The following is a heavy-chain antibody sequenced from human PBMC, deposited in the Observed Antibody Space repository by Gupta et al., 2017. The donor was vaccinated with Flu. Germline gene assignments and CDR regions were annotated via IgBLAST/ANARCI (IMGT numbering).Heavy chain of an antibody. J-gene: IGHJ4*02. CDR1: GGSISSYY. CDR2: IYTSGRT. D-gene: IGHD6-19*01. Sequence: QVQLQESGPGLVKPSETLSLTCTVSGGSISSYYWSWIRQPAGKGLEWIGSIYTSGRTKYNHSLKSRVTMSVDTSKNQCSLKLSSVTAAETAVYYCARELGRQWLVARYFDYGGQGTLVTVYS. CDR3: ARELGRQWLVARYFDY. V-gene: IGHV4-4*07.